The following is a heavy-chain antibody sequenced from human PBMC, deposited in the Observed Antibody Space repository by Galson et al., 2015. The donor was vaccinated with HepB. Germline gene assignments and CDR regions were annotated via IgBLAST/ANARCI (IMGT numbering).Heavy chain of an antibody. CDR3: SRPVGWRWLQHYSFHS. V-gene: IGHV3-30*04. J-gene: IGHJ4*02. CDR2: ISSDGNNQ. Sequence: SLRLSCAASGAASGFTFSSSPMHWVRQAPGKGLQWVAVISSDGNNQFYADSVKGRFTISRDNSKNTLYLEMTSLTIDDTAVYFCSRPVGWRWLQHYSFHSWGQGSLVTVSS. CDR1: GFTFSSSP. D-gene: IGHD5-24*01.